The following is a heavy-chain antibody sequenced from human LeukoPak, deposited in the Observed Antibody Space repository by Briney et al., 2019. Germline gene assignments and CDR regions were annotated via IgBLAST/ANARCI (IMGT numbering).Heavy chain of an antibody. J-gene: IGHJ4*02. CDR3: ARYYYGSGSRITRYFDY. Sequence: GSLRLSCAASGFTFSSYAMSWVRQPPGKGLEWIGEINHSGSTNYNPSLKSRVTISVDTSKNQFSLKLSSVTAADTAVYYCARYYYGSGSRITRYFDYWGQGTLVTVSS. CDR1: GFTFSSYA. V-gene: IGHV4-34*01. D-gene: IGHD3-10*01. CDR2: INHSGST.